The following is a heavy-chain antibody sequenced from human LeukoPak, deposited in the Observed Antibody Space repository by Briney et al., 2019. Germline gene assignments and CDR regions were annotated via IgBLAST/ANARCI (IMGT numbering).Heavy chain of an antibody. CDR3: ARDQTPFY. D-gene: IGHD2-15*01. CDR2: ISWNSGSI. J-gene: IGHJ4*02. CDR1: GFSFDDYG. V-gene: IGHV3-9*01. Sequence: PGRSLRLSCAASGFSFDDYGMHWVRQAPGKGLEWVSGISWNSGSIDYADSVKGRFTISRDNAKSSMWLQMNSLRDEDTAVYYCARDQTPFYWGQGSLVTVSS.